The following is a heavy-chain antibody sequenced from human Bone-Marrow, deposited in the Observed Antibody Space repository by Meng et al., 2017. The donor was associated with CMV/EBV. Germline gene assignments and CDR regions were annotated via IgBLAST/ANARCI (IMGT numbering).Heavy chain of an antibody. D-gene: IGHD2-2*01. V-gene: IGHV1-2*02. CDR2: INPNSGGT. Sequence: ASVKVSCKASGYTFTGYYMHWVRQAPGQGLEWMGWINPNSGGTNYAQKFQGRVTMTRDTSISTAYMELSRLRSDDTAVYYCAREEGGFVVVPAAMRYYYGMDVWGQGTTVTVSS. CDR3: AREEGGFVVVPAAMRYYYGMDV. J-gene: IGHJ6*02. CDR1: GYTFTGYY.